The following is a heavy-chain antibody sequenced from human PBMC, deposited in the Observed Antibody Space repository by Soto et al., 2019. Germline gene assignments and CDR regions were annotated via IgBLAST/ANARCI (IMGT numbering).Heavy chain of an antibody. CDR2: IYYSGST. CDR1: GGSISSGDYY. V-gene: IGHV4-30-4*01. D-gene: IGHD2-2*01. CDR3: AREIVVVAAAMRYFDY. Sequence: PSETLSLTCTVSGGSISSGDYYWGWIRQPPGKGLEWIGYIYYSGSTYYNPSLKSRVTISVDTSKNQVSLKVTSVTAADTAVYYCAREIVVVAAAMRYFDYWGQGTLVTVSS. J-gene: IGHJ4*02.